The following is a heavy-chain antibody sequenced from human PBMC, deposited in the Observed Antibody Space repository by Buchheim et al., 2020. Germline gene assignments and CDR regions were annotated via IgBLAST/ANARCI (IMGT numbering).Heavy chain of an antibody. CDR3: ATGSSLLAYYYYYGMDV. Sequence: QVQLVQSGAEVKKPGASVKVSCKASGYTFTSYYMHWVRQAPGQGLEWMGIINPSGGSTSYAQKFQGRVTMTRDTSKSTVYMELSSLRSEDTAVYYCATGSSLLAYYYYYGMDVWGQGTT. D-gene: IGHD6-19*01. V-gene: IGHV1-46*01. CDR1: GYTFTSYY. J-gene: IGHJ6*02. CDR2: INPSGGST.